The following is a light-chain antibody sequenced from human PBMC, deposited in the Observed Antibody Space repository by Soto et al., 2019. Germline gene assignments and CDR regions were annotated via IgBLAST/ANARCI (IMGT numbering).Light chain of an antibody. CDR3: CSYAGSSTSLWV. V-gene: IGLV2-23*02. J-gene: IGLJ3*02. CDR1: SSDVGSYNL. CDR2: EVS. Sequence: QSALTQPASVSGSPGQSITISCTGTSSDVGSYNLVSWYQQHPGKAPKLMIYEVSKRPSGVSNRFSGSKSGNTASLTISGLQAEDEADYYCCSYAGSSTSLWVFGGGTKVNVL.